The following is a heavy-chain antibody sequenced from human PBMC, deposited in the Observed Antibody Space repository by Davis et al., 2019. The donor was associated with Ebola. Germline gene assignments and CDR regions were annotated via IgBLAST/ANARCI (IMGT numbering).Heavy chain of an antibody. CDR2: ISYDGSNK. Sequence: LSLTCAASGFTFSSYGMHWVRQAPGKGLEWVAVISYDGSNKYYADSVKGRFTISRDNSKNTLYLQMNSLRAEDTAVYYCAKGLYYYDSSGSLDYWGQGTLVTVSS. CDR3: AKGLYYYDSSGSLDY. CDR1: GFTFSSYG. J-gene: IGHJ4*02. D-gene: IGHD3-22*01. V-gene: IGHV3-30*18.